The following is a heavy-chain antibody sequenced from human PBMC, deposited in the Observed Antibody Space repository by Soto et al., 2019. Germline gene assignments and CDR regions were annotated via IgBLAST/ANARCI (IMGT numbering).Heavy chain of an antibody. CDR3: ARVRKSSGWYGVHFDY. CDR2: IYYSGST. J-gene: IGHJ4*02. Sequence: LSLTCTVSGGSISSYYWSWIRQPPGKGLEWIGYIYYSGSTNYNPSLKSRVTISVDTSKNQFSLKLSSVTAADTAVYYCARVRKSSGWYGVHFDYWGQGTLVTVSS. D-gene: IGHD6-19*01. V-gene: IGHV4-59*01. CDR1: GGSISSYY.